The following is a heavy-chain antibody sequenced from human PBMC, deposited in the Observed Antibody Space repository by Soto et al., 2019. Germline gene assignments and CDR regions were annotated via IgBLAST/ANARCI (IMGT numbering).Heavy chain of an antibody. J-gene: IGHJ5*02. CDR3: AAVGRTCSSTSCYTNWFDP. D-gene: IGHD2-2*02. CDR2: LYYSGSN. V-gene: IGHV4-39*01. Sequence: SETLSLTCTVSGGSISSSSYYWGWIRQPPGKGLEWIGTLYYSGSNYYNPSLKSRITISVDTSKNQFSLKLSSVTAADTALYYCAAVGRTCSSTSCYTNWFDPWGQGTLVTVSS. CDR1: GGSISSSSYY.